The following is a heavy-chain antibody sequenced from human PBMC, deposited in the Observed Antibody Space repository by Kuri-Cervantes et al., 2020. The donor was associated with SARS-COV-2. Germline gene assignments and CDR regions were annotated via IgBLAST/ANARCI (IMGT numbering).Heavy chain of an antibody. D-gene: IGHD2-2*02. CDR2: IYPGDSDT. CDR3: ARRTRYCSSTSCDIGAFDI. CDR1: GYSFTSYW. V-gene: IGHV5-51*01. Sequence: KVSCKGSGYSFTSYWVGWVRQMPGKGLEWMGIIYPGDSDTRYSPSFQGQVTISADKSISTAYLQWSSLKASETAMYYCARRTRYCSSTSCDIGAFDIWGQGTMVTVSS. J-gene: IGHJ3*02.